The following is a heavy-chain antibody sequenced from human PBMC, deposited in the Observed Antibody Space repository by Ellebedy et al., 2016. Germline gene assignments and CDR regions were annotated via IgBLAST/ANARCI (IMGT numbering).Heavy chain of an antibody. CDR3: ASGRTAAGVFNWFDP. D-gene: IGHD2-8*01. CDR1: GFTFSDYY. V-gene: IGHV3-11*01. J-gene: IGHJ5*02. Sequence: LSLTCAASGFTFSDYYMSWIRQAPGKGLEWVSYISSTGATIFYADSVRGRFTISRDSAKNSLYLQMNSLRAEDTAVYYCASGRTAAGVFNWFDPWGQGTLVTVSS. CDR2: ISSTGATI.